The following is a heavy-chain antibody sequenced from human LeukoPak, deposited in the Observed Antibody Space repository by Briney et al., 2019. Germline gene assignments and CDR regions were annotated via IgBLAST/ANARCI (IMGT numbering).Heavy chain of an antibody. CDR3: ARDSPHCSSTSCYFDY. D-gene: IGHD2-2*01. J-gene: IGHJ4*02. CDR1: GGSISSYY. V-gene: IGHV4-4*07. Sequence: PSETLSLTCTVSGGSISSYYWSWIRQPAGKGLEWIGRIYTSGSTNYNPSLKSRVTMSVDTSKNQFSLKLSSVTAADTAVYYCARDSPHCSSTSCYFDYWGQGTLVTVSS. CDR2: IYTSGST.